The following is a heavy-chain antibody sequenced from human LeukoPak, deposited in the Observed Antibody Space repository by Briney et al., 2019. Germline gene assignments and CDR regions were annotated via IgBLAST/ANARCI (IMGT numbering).Heavy chain of an antibody. CDR1: GVSITSHH. CDR2: VYYSGTT. V-gene: IGHV4-59*11. CDR3: ASDSSGYHWFDY. Sequence: SETLSLTCTVSGVSITSHHWSWIRQPPGKGLEWIGNVYYSGTTIYNPSLKSRVTISVDTAKNQFSLRLSSVTAADAAVYYCASDSSGYHWFDYWGQGTLVTVSS. D-gene: IGHD3-22*01. J-gene: IGHJ4*02.